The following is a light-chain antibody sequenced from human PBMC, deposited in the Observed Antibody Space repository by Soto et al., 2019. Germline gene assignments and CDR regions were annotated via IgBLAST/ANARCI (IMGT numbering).Light chain of an antibody. CDR2: EVT. Sequence: QSALTQPASVSGSPGQSITISCTGTTSDVGSHNFVSWYQQLPGKAPKLLIYEVTNRPSGTSNRFSGSKSGNTASLTISGLQAEDEADYYCSSFTHSILVFSGGTKLTVL. CDR1: TSDVGSHNF. V-gene: IGLV2-14*01. CDR3: SSFTHSILV. J-gene: IGLJ3*02.